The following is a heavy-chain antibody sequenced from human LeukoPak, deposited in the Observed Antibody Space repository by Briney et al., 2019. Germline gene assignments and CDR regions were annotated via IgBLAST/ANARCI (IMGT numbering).Heavy chain of an antibody. D-gene: IGHD1/OR15-1a*01. CDR2: IYTSGST. CDR1: GGSISTYY. V-gene: IGHV4-4*07. J-gene: IGHJ3*02. Sequence: SETLSLTCTVSGGSISTYYWSWIRQPAGKGLEWNGRIYTSGSTNYNPSLKSRDPMSLDTSKNPFSLKLSSVTAADTAVYFCARGTVPNAFDIWGQGTMVTVS. CDR3: ARGTVPNAFDI.